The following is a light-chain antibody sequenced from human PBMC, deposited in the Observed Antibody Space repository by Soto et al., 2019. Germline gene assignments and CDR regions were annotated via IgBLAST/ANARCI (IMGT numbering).Light chain of an antibody. CDR1: QSVISDY. CDR3: QHYGGSIT. CDR2: GAS. J-gene: IGKJ5*01. V-gene: IGKV3-20*01. Sequence: EIVLTQSPGTLSLSPGEGATLFCRASQSVISDYLAWYQQKPGQAPRLLIYGASSRATCIPDRFSGSGSGTAFTLTISRLEPEDVAVYYCQHYGGSITFGQGTRLEFE.